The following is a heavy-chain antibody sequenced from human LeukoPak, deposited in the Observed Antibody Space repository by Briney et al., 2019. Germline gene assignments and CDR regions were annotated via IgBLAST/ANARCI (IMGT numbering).Heavy chain of an antibody. CDR2: INYSGST. D-gene: IGHD4-17*01. Sequence: SETLSLTCTVSGGSISSYYWSWIRHRPGRGLQCIGYINYSGSTNYNPSLKSRVTMSVDTSKNQFSLKLSCVTAADTAMYYCAREGRQDYVYFDHWGQGSLVTVSS. CDR1: GGSISSYY. CDR3: AREGRQDYVYFDH. J-gene: IGHJ4*02. V-gene: IGHV4-59*01.